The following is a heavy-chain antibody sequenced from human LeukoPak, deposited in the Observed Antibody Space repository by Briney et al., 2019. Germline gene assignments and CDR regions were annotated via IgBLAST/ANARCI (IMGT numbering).Heavy chain of an antibody. CDR3: AREYCSGGSCYSDY. CDR2: ISWNSGSI. D-gene: IGHD2-15*01. Sequence: GRSLRLSCAASGFTLDDYAMHWVRQAPGKGLQWVSGISWNSGSIGYADSVKGRFTISRDNAKNSLYLQMNSLRAEDTAVYYCAREYCSGGSCYSDYWGQGTLVTVSS. CDR1: GFTLDDYA. V-gene: IGHV3-9*01. J-gene: IGHJ4*02.